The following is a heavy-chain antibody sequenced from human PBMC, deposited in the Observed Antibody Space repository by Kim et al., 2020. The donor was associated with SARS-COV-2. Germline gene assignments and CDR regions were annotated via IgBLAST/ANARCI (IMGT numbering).Heavy chain of an antibody. V-gene: IGHV5-51*01. CDR1: GYETNYW. J-gene: IGHJ5*01. CDR2: IYLGDSDI. CDR3: ARHGGGYCSGTTCYGDVWFDS. Sequence: GESLKISCKASGYETNYWIGWVRQLPGKGLEWMGIIYLGDSDIRYSPSFEGQVMMSVDKSTTTAYLQWSSLKASDTAMYYCARHGGGYCSGTTCYGDVWFDSWGQGTLVTVSS. D-gene: IGHD2-2*01.